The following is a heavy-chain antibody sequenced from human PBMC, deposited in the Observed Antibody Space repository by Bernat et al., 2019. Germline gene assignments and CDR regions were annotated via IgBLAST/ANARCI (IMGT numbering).Heavy chain of an antibody. CDR3: AKDWGSSWGLFDY. D-gene: IGHD6-13*01. CDR2: ISYDGSNK. V-gene: IGHV3-30-3*01. Sequence: QVRLVESGGGVVQPGRSLRLSCAASGFTFSSYAMHWVRQAPGKGLEWVAVISYDGSNKYYADSVKGRFTISRDNSKNTLYLQMNSLRAEDTAVYYCAKDWGSSWGLFDYWGQGTLVTVSS. J-gene: IGHJ4*02. CDR1: GFTFSSYA.